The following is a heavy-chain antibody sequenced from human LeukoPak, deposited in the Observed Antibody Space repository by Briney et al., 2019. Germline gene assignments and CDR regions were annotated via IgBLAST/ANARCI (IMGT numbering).Heavy chain of an antibody. D-gene: IGHD2-21*02. CDR3: ARDECGGDCPLDV. J-gene: IGHJ6*02. CDR2: ISYDGSNK. V-gene: IGHV3-30-3*01. CDR1: GFTFSSYA. Sequence: PGGSLRLSCAASGFTFSSYAMHWVRQAPGKGQEWGAVISYDGSNKYYADSVKGRFTISRDNSKNTLYLQMNSLRAEDTAVYYCARDECGGDCPLDVWGQGTTVTVSS.